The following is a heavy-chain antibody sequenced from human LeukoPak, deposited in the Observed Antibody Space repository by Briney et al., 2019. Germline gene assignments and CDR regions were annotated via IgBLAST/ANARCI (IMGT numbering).Heavy chain of an antibody. CDR2: INHSGST. V-gene: IGHV4-34*01. CDR1: GGSFSGYY. D-gene: IGHD3-22*01. Sequence: SETLSLTCAVYGGSFSGYYWSWIRQPPGKGLEWIGEINHSGSTNYNPSFKSRVTISVDTSKNQFSLKLSSVTAADTAVYYCARGQRIITMIVVPPTVWGQGTLVTVSS. J-gene: IGHJ4*02. CDR3: ARGQRIITMIVVPPTV.